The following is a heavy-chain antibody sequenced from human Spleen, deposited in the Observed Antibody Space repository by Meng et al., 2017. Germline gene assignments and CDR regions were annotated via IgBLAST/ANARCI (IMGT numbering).Heavy chain of an antibody. CDR2: ITGSGGST. D-gene: IGHD1-26*01. J-gene: IGHJ3*02. Sequence: GESLKISCAASGFTFSSYAMSWVRQAPGKGLEWVSTITGSGGSTYYADSVKGRFTISRDNSKNTLYLQMNSLRAEDTAVYYCAKDLVSGNYLDQVAFDIWGQGTMVTVSS. CDR1: GFTFSSYA. CDR3: AKDLVSGNYLDQVAFDI. V-gene: IGHV3-23*01.